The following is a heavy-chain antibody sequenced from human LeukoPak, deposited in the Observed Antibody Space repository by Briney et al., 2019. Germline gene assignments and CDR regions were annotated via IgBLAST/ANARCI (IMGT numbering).Heavy chain of an antibody. Sequence: SETLSLTCTVSGGSISSYYWSWIRQPPGKGLEWIGYIYYSGSTNYNPSLKSRVTISVDTSKNQFSLKPSSVTAADTAVYYCARVTTVTTPAYYYYYGMDVWGQGTTVTVSS. D-gene: IGHD4-17*01. V-gene: IGHV4-59*01. J-gene: IGHJ6*02. CDR2: IYYSGST. CDR1: GGSISSYY. CDR3: ARVTTVTTPAYYYYYGMDV.